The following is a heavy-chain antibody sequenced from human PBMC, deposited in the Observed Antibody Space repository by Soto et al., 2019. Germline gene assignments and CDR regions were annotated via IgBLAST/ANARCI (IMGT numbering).Heavy chain of an antibody. CDR2: VHNSGTT. CDR1: GASVRSYH. CDR3: AKHRPPTRGLDP. Sequence: SETLSLTCTVSGASVRSYHWSWIRQPAGKGLEWIGRVHNSGTTNYNPSLKHRVTMSLDTSKNQVSLRMSSVTAAALAVNFCAKHRPPTRGLDPWGQGTLVTVSS. J-gene: IGHJ5*02. V-gene: IGHV4-4*07. D-gene: IGHD6-6*01.